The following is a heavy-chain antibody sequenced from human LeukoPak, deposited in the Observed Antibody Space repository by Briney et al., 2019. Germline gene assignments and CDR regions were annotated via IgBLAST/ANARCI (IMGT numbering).Heavy chain of an antibody. D-gene: IGHD2-21*02. Sequence: GGSLRLSCAASGFTFSSYAMHWVRQAPGKGLEWVAVTSYDGSNKYYADSVKGRFTISRDNSKNTLYLQMNSLRAEDTAVYYCARVVAHCGGDCYSHFDYWGQGTLVTVSS. V-gene: IGHV3-30-3*01. CDR2: TSYDGSNK. J-gene: IGHJ4*02. CDR1: GFTFSSYA. CDR3: ARVVAHCGGDCYSHFDY.